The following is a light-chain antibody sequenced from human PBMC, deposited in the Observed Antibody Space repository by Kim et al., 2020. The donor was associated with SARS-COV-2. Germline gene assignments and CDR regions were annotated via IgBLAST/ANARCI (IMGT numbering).Light chain of an antibody. Sequence: EIVLTQSPGTLSLSPGERATLSCRASQSVTSSYLAWYQQKPGQAPRLLIYRASSRATGIPDRFSGSGSGTDFTLTISRLEPEDFAVYYCQQYDTSRTFGQGTKVDIK. CDR1: QSVTSSY. CDR2: RAS. J-gene: IGKJ1*01. V-gene: IGKV3-20*01. CDR3: QQYDTSRT.